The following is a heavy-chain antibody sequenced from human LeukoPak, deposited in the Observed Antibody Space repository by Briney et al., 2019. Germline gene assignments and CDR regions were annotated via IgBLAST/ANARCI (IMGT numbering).Heavy chain of an antibody. Sequence: ASVKVSCKASGYTFTSYAMHWVRQAPGQRLEWMGWINPNSGGTNYAQKFQGRVTMTRDTSISTAYMELSRLRSDDTAVYYCARDLGYCSSTSCPGWFDPWGQGTLVTVSS. CDR2: INPNSGGT. D-gene: IGHD2-2*01. CDR1: GYTFTSYA. V-gene: IGHV1-2*02. J-gene: IGHJ5*02. CDR3: ARDLGYCSSTSCPGWFDP.